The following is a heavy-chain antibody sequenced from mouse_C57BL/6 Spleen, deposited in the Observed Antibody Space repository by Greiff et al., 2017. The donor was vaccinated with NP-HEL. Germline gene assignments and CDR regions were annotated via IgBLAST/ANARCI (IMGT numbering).Heavy chain of an antibody. Sequence: QVQLKESGAELARPGASVKLSCKASGYTFTSYGISWVKQRTGQGLEWIGEIYPRSGNTYYNEKFKGKATLTADKSSSTAYMELRSLTSEDSAVYFCARDGYPVLGFDVWGTGTTVTVSS. V-gene: IGHV1-81*01. CDR3: ARDGYPVLGFDV. D-gene: IGHD2-3*01. J-gene: IGHJ1*03. CDR2: IYPRSGNT. CDR1: GYTFTSYG.